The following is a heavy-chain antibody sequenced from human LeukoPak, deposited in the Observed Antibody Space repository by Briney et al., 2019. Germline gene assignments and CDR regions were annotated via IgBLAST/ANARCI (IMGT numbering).Heavy chain of an antibody. D-gene: IGHD2-8*01. CDR2: IYHSGST. CDR1: GYSISSGYY. CDR3: ARSSGDCTNAACPNWFDP. J-gene: IGHJ5*02. V-gene: IGHV4-38-2*01. Sequence: KPSETLSLTCAVSGYSISSGYYWGWILQPPGKGLEWIGSIYHSGSTYYNPSLKSRVTISVDTSKNQFSLKLSSVTAADTALYYCARSSGDCTNAACPNWFDPWGQGTLVTVSS.